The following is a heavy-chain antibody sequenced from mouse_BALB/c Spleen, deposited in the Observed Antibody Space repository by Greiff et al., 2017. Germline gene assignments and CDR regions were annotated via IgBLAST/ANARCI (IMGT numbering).Heavy chain of an antibody. CDR2: ISYSGST. CDR1: GYSITSDYA. V-gene: IGHV3-2*02. D-gene: IGHD1-1*01. Sequence: DVKLQESGPGLVKPSQSLSLTCTVTGYSITSDYAWNWIRQFPGNKLEWMGYISYSGSTSYNPSLKSRISITRDTSKNQFFLQLNSVTTEDTATYYCARCWYGSSSSPFDYWGQGTTLTVSS. J-gene: IGHJ2*01. CDR3: ARCWYGSSSSPFDY.